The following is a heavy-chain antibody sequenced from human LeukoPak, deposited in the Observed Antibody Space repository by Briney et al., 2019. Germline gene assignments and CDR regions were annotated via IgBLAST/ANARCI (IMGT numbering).Heavy chain of an antibody. Sequence: PSQTLSLTCTVSGGSISSGDYYWSWIRQPPGKGLEWIGYIYYSGSTYYNPSLKSRVTMSVDTSKNQFSLKLSSVTAADTAVYYCAKGILWGYFDYWGQGTLVTVSS. CDR3: AKGILWGYFDY. J-gene: IGHJ4*02. D-gene: IGHD3-16*01. V-gene: IGHV4-30-4*01. CDR1: GGSISSGDYY. CDR2: IYYSGST.